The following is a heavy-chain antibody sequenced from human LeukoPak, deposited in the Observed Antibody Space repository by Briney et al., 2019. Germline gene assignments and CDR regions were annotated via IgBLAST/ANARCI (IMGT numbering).Heavy chain of an antibody. D-gene: IGHD1-26*01. Sequence: PGGSLRLSCAASGFTFSSYAMSWVRQAPGKGLGWVSAISGSGGSTYYADSVKGRFTISRDNSKNTLYLQMNSLRAEDTAVYYCAKGGGSYGGLDYWGQGTLVTVSS. CDR1: GFTFSSYA. CDR3: AKGGGSYGGLDY. CDR2: ISGSGGST. V-gene: IGHV3-23*01. J-gene: IGHJ4*02.